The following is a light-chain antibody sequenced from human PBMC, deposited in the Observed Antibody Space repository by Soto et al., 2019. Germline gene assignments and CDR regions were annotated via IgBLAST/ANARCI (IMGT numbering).Light chain of an antibody. Sequence: QSALTQPRSVSGSPGQSVTISCTGTRSDVGGYKYVSWYQQHPGKAPKLMIYDVAKRPSGVPDRFSGSKSGNTASLTISGLQADDEAEYYCCSYAGTYTHAIFGGGTKLTVL. J-gene: IGLJ2*01. V-gene: IGLV2-11*01. CDR3: CSYAGTYTHAI. CDR2: DVA. CDR1: RSDVGGYKY.